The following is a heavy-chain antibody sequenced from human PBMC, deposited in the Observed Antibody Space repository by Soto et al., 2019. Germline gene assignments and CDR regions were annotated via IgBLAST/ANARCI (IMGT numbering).Heavy chain of an antibody. D-gene: IGHD6-19*01. CDR1: GGSISSYY. V-gene: IGHV4-59*08. Sequence: QVQLQESGPGLVKPSETLSLTCTVSGGSISSYYWSWIRQPPGKGLEWIGYIYYSGSTNYNPSLKSRVTISVDTSKNQFSLKLSSVTAADTAVYYCARLRIAVAGTSVWFDPWGQGTLVTVSS. CDR2: IYYSGST. CDR3: ARLRIAVAGTSVWFDP. J-gene: IGHJ5*02.